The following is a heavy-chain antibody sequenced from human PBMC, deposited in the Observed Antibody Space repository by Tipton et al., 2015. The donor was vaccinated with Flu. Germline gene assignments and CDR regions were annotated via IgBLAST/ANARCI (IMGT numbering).Heavy chain of an antibody. CDR1: GFTFDDYA. CDR2: ISWNSGSI. CDR3: AKDVSPIRIAVAGTGDAFDI. D-gene: IGHD6-19*01. V-gene: IGHV3-9*01. J-gene: IGHJ3*02. Sequence: CAASGFTFDDYAMHWVRQAPGKGLEWVSGISWNSGSIGYADSVKGRFTISRDNAKNSLYLQMNSLRAGDTALYYCAKDVSPIRIAVAGTGDAFDIWGQGTMVTVSS.